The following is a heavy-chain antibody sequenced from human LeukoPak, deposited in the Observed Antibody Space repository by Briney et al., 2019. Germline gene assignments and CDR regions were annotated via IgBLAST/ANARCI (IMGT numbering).Heavy chain of an antibody. CDR1: GGTFSSYA. Sequence: GASVKVSCKASGGTFSSYAISWVRQAPGQGLEWMGRIIPILGIANYAQKFQGRVTITADKSTSTAYMELSSLRAEDTAVYYCAKDRPSSGWYFDYWGQGTLVTVSS. CDR3: AKDRPSSGWYFDY. CDR2: IIPILGIA. D-gene: IGHD6-19*01. V-gene: IGHV1-69*04. J-gene: IGHJ4*02.